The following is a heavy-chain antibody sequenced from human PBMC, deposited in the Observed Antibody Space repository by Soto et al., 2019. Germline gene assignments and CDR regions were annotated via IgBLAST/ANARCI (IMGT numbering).Heavy chain of an antibody. J-gene: IGHJ5*02. CDR3: AKVDGYSYGSIAS. CDR2: ISFEGSYR. CDR1: GLNFKSFG. D-gene: IGHD5-18*01. V-gene: IGHV3-30*18. Sequence: QVQLVESGGGVVQPGKSLRLSCAASGLNFKSFGMHWVRQAPGKGLEWVAVISFEGSYREYVDSVKGRFTVSRDNSKNMLYLHMNSLRTEGTALYFCAKVDGYSYGSIASWGQGTLVTVSS.